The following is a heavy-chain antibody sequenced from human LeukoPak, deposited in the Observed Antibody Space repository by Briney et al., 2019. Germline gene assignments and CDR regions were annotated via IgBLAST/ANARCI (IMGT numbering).Heavy chain of an antibody. D-gene: IGHD3-9*01. Sequence: GGSLRLSCAASGFTFSSYAMHWVRQAPGKGLEWVAVISYDGSNKYYADSVKGRFTISRDNSKNTLYLQMNSLRAEDTAVYYCARDTDYDILTGYYHFDYWGQGTLVTVSS. CDR3: ARDTDYDILTGYYHFDY. CDR1: GFTFSSYA. V-gene: IGHV3-30*04. CDR2: ISYDGSNK. J-gene: IGHJ4*02.